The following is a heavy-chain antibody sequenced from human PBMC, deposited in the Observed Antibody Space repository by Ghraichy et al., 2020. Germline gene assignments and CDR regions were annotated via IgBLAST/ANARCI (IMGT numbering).Heavy chain of an antibody. CDR3: ARVDGRDGYNYDY. Sequence: SETLSLTCTVSGGSISSYYWSWIRQPPGKGLEWIGYIYYSGSTNYNPSLKSRVTISVDTSKNQFSLKLSSVTAADTAVYYCARVDGRDGYNYDYWGQGTLVTVSS. D-gene: IGHD5-24*01. CDR1: GGSISSYY. J-gene: IGHJ4*02. CDR2: IYYSGST. V-gene: IGHV4-59*01.